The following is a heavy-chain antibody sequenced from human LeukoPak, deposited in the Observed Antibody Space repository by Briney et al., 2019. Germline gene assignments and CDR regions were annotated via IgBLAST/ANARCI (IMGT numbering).Heavy chain of an antibody. J-gene: IGHJ5*02. Sequence: PGGSLSLSCAASGFTFSSYALSWVRRAPGKGLKWVSAISGSGGSPYYADSVKGRFTISRDNSKNTLYLQMNSLRAEDTAVYYCARITIFGVVIIRIGWFDPWGQGTLVTVSS. CDR3: ARITIFGVVIIRIGWFDP. CDR1: GFTFSSYA. CDR2: ISGSGGSP. V-gene: IGHV3-23*01. D-gene: IGHD3-3*01.